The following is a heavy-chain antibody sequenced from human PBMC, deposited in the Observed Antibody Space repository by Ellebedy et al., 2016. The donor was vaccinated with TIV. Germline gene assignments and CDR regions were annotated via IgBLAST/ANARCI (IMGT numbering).Heavy chain of an antibody. D-gene: IGHD4-23*01. V-gene: IGHV3-23*01. Sequence: PGGSLRLSCAASGFTFSDYAMNWVRQAPGKGLEWVSGISRSGGTTYYADSVKGRFTVSRDNSNNTLYLQMNSRRADDTAVYYCAKELTVTGYYFDSWGQGTLVTVSS. CDR1: GFTFSDYA. J-gene: IGHJ4*02. CDR2: ISRSGGTT. CDR3: AKELTVTGYYFDS.